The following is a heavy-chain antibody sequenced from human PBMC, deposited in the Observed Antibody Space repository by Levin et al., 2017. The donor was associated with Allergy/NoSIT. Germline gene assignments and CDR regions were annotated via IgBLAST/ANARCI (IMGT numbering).Heavy chain of an antibody. J-gene: IGHJ4*02. CDR3: AIRYIGSSFDS. D-gene: IGHD2-15*01. Sequence: AGGSLRLSCAASGFTVSNYYMSWVRQAPGKGLEWVSVIYSGGNTYYADSVKGRFTISRDNSKNTLYLQMNSLRAEDTAVYYCAIRYIGSSFDSWGQGTLVTVSS. CDR1: GFTVSNYY. V-gene: IGHV3-53*01. CDR2: IYSGGNT.